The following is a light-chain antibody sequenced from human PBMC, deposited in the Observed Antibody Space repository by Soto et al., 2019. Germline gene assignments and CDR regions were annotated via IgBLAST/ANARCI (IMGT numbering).Light chain of an antibody. Sequence: QSALTQPASVSGSPGQSITISCTGTSSDVGGYNYVSWYQQHPGKAPTLIIYEVSNRPSGVSNRFSGSKSGNRASLTISGLQADDEADYYCSSYSSGTSLCVFGTGTKVTVL. J-gene: IGLJ1*01. CDR1: SSDVGGYNY. CDR2: EVS. V-gene: IGLV2-14*01. CDR3: SSYSSGTSLCV.